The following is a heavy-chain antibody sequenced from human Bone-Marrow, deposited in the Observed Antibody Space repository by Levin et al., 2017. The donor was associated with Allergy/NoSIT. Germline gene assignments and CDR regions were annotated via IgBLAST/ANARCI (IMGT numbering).Heavy chain of an antibody. CDR1: GGSISSGGYY. CDR3: ARGVKKGVLGGFDP. CDR2: IYYSGST. V-gene: IGHV4-31*03. D-gene: IGHD3-16*01. Sequence: PSETLSLTCTVSGGSISSGGYYWSWIRQHPGKGLEWIGYIYYSGSTYYNPSLKSRVTISVDTSKNQFSLKLSSVTAADTAVYYCARGVKKGVLGGFDPWGQGTLVTVSS. J-gene: IGHJ5*02.